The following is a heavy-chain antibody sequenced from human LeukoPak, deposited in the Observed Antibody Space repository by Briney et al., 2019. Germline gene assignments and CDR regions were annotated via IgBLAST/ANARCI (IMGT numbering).Heavy chain of an antibody. Sequence: ASVKVSCKASGYTFTSYGISRVRQAPGQGLEWMGWISAYNGNTNYAQKLQGRVTMTTDTSTSTAYMELRSLRSDDTAVYYCVIMVRGVQGVDYWGQGTLVTVSS. CDR1: GYTFTSYG. J-gene: IGHJ4*02. CDR2: ISAYNGNT. CDR3: VIMVRGVQGVDY. D-gene: IGHD3-10*01. V-gene: IGHV1-18*01.